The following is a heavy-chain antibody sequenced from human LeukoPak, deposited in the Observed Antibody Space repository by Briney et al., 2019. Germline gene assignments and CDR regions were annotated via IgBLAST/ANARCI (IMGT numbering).Heavy chain of an antibody. CDR1: GGTFSSYA. D-gene: IGHD3-22*01. CDR3: AREQDYYDSSGYYPRFDY. J-gene: IGHJ4*02. Sequence: ASVKVSCKASGGTFSSYAISWVRQAPGQGLEWMGRIIPIFGTANYAQKFQGRVTITTDESKSTAYMELSSLRSEDTAVYYCAREQDYYDSSGYYPRFDYWGQGTLVTVSS. CDR2: IIPIFGTA. V-gene: IGHV1-69*05.